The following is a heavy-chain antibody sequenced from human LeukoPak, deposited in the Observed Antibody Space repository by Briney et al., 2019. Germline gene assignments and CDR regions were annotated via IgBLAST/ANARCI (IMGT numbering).Heavy chain of an antibody. J-gene: IGHJ4*02. CDR1: GGSISSSY. CDR3: ARKRSFDL. Sequence: PSETLSLTCTVSGGSISSSYWSWIRQPPGKRLEWIGCIYYSESATYNPSLKSRVTISLDTSKNQFFLKLSSVTAADTAVYYCARKRSFDLWGQGTLVTVSS. D-gene: IGHD3-9*01. CDR2: IYYSESA. V-gene: IGHV4-59*01.